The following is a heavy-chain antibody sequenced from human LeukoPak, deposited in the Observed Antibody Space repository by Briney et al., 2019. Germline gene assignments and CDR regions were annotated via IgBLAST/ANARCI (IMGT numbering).Heavy chain of an antibody. CDR1: GFTFSTYV. D-gene: IGHD3-22*01. CDR3: VKGSSDSRPYYFDS. CDR2: ITGTGGDT. V-gene: IGHV3-23*01. Sequence: GGSLRLSCAASGFTFSTYVMIWVRQAPGKGLEWVSAITGTGGDTYYADSVKGRFTISRDNSKSTLYLQMNSLRAEDTAVYYCVKGSSDSRPYYFDSWGQGTLVTVSS. J-gene: IGHJ4*02.